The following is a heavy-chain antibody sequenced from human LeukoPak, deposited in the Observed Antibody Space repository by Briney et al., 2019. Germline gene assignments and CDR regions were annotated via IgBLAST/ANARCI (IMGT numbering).Heavy chain of an antibody. CDR1: GGSISSSSYH. CDR2: IYYSGST. CDR3: ARLLDGYNHGDY. V-gene: IGHV4-39*01. J-gene: IGHJ4*02. D-gene: IGHD5-24*01. Sequence: SETLSLTCTVSGGSISSSSYHWGWIRQPPGKGLEWIGSIYYSGSTYYNPSLKSRVTISVDTSENQFSLKLSSVTAADTAVYYCARLLDGYNHGDYWGQGTLVTVSS.